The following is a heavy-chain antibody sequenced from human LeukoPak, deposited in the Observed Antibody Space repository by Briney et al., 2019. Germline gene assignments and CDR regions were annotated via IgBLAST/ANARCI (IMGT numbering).Heavy chain of an antibody. D-gene: IGHD6-25*01. CDR1: GFTFSTYG. V-gene: IGHV3-23*01. CDR2: TSGSGTTT. CDR3: AKGSDSSAWTLFDY. J-gene: IGHJ4*02. Sequence: GGSLRLSCAGSGFTFSTYGMSWVRQTPGKGLGWVSATSGSGTTTYYEDSVKGRFTISRDNSQNTLYLQMNSLRAEDTAVYYCAKGSDSSAWTLFDYWGQGTLVTVSS.